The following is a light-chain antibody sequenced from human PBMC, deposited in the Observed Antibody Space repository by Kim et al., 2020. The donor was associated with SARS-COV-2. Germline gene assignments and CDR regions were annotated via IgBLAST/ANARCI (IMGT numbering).Light chain of an antibody. J-gene: IGKJ4*01. V-gene: IGKV1-9*01. CDR1: QGIGRF. CDR3: QQLSEYPLT. CDR2: DAS. Sequence: DIQLTQSPSFLSASVGVRVTITCRASQGIGRFLAWYQQKPGKAPEVLIYDASTLQSGVASRFSGSGSGTEFTLTISSLQPEDSAAYYCQQLSEYPLTLGGGTKVDIK.